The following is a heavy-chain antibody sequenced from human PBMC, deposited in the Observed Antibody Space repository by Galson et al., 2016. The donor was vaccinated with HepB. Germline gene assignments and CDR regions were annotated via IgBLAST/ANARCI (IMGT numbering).Heavy chain of an antibody. CDR3: TSRVERWQCSGWDY. CDR1: GYTFTRYA. CDR2: INAGNGNR. V-gene: IGHV1-3*01. J-gene: IGHJ4*02. Sequence: SVKVSCKASGYTFTRYAIHWVRQAPGQRLEWMGWINAGNGNRKYSQRFQGRVTITRDTSASIAYMELSRLRSEDTAVYYCTSRVERWQCSGWDYWGQGTLVTVSS. D-gene: IGHD6-19*01.